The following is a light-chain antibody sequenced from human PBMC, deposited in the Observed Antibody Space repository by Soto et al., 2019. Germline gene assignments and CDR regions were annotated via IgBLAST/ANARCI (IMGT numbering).Light chain of an antibody. Sequence: QSVLTQPPSASGSPGQSVTISCTGTSSDVGGYNYVSWYQQHPGKAPKLMIYEVSKRPSGVPDRFSGSKSGNTASLTVSGLQAEDEADYYCSSYAGSKGVFGTGPKSPS. V-gene: IGLV2-8*01. CDR2: EVS. J-gene: IGLJ1*01. CDR3: SSYAGSKGV. CDR1: SSDVGGYNY.